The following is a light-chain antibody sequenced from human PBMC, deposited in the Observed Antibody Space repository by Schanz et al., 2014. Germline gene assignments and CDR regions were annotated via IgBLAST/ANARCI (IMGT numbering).Light chain of an antibody. CDR2: DVS. CDR1: SSDVGTYNY. Sequence: QSALTQPRSVSGSPGQSVTISCTGTSSDVGTYNYVSWYQQHPGKAPQLMIYDVSKRPSGVPDRFSGSKSGNTASLTISGLQAEDEADYYCCSYAGSYPWVFGGGTKLTVL. V-gene: IGLV2-11*01. J-gene: IGLJ3*02. CDR3: CSYAGSYPWV.